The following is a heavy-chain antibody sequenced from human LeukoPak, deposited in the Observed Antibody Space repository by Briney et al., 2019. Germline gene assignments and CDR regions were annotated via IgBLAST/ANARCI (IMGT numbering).Heavy chain of an antibody. D-gene: IGHD4-4*01. J-gene: IGHJ4*02. V-gene: IGHV3-30*02. CDR1: GFTFNAYG. CDR3: ARGSGSNYGLDY. CDR2: IWSDGSRK. Sequence: PGGSLRLSCAASGFTFNAYGMHWVRQAPGKGLEWVAMIWSDGSRKYYADSVKGRFTISRDNSKNTLYLQMNSLRAEDTAVYYCARGSGSNYGLDYWGQGTLVTVSS.